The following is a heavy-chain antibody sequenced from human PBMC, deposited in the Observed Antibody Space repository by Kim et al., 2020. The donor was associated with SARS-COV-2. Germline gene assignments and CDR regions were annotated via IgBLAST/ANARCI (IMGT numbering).Heavy chain of an antibody. CDR3: ARHSAYYYDSSGYYYPFYFDY. Sequence: GESLKISCKGSGYSFTSYWIGWVRQMPGKGLEWMGIIYPGDSDTRYSPSFQGQVTISADKSISTAYLQWSSLKASDTAMYYCARHSAYYYDSSGYYYPFYFDYWGQGTLVTVSS. D-gene: IGHD3-22*01. J-gene: IGHJ4*02. CDR2: IYPGDSDT. V-gene: IGHV5-51*01. CDR1: GYSFTSYW.